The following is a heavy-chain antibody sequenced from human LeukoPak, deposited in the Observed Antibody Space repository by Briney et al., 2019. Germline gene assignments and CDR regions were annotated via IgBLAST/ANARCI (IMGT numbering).Heavy chain of an antibody. CDR1: GFTFSSYA. V-gene: IGHV3-30-3*01. CDR2: ISYDGSNK. D-gene: IGHD3-10*01. CDR3: ARDGITYPPIHYYFDY. Sequence: PGGSLRLSCAASGFTFSSYAMHWVRQAPCKGLEWVAVISYDGSNKYYADSVKGRFTISRDNSKNTLYLQMNSLRAEDTAVYYCARDGITYPPIHYYFDYWGQGTLVTVSS. J-gene: IGHJ4*02.